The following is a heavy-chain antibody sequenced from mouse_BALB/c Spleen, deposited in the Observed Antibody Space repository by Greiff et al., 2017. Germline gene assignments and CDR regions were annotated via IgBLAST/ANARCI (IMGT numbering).Heavy chain of an antibody. V-gene: IGHV14-3*02. J-gene: IGHJ4*01. CDR1: GFNIKDTY. CDR2: IDPANGNT. CDR3: ASPITTVVATEAMDY. Sequence: VQLQQSGAELVKPGASVKLSCTASGFNIKDTYMHWVKQRPEQGLEWIGRIDPANGNTKYDPKFQGKATITADTSSNTAYLQLSSLTSEDTAVYYCASPITTVVATEAMDYWGQGTSVTVSS. D-gene: IGHD1-1*01.